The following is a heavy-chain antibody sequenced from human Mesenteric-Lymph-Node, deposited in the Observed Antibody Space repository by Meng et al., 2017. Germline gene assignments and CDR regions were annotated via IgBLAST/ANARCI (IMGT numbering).Heavy chain of an antibody. D-gene: IGHD5-18*01. J-gene: IGHJ4*02. CDR1: AGSTSSVFW. CDR2: IYHSGST. V-gene: IGHV4-4*02. CDR3: AGGGYYSFDY. Sequence: EAGAGLVTRTEALPPPSSVWAGSTSSVFWGTGVRQSPGKGLEWLGEIYHSGSTAYNLSHKSRVTIPADQTKKQFSLQLTYVMGADTAVFYCAGGGYYSFDYWGQGTLVTVSS.